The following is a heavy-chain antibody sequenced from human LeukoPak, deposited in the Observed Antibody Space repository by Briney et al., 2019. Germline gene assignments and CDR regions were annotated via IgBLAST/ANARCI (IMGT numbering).Heavy chain of an antibody. D-gene: IGHD3-3*02. CDR2: IRNSGGRT. V-gene: IGHV3-23*01. Sequence: GGSLRLSCAASGFTFSSYWINWVRQAPGKGLEWVSSIRNSGGRTYYADSVKGLFTVSRDNSKNTLYLQMSGLRAEDTAVYYCAKDSTSFLRGGSIDYWGQGTLVTVSS. CDR3: AKDSTSFLRGGSIDY. CDR1: GFTFSSYW. J-gene: IGHJ4*02.